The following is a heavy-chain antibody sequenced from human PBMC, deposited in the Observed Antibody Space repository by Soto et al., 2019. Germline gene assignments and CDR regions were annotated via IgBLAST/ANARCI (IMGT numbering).Heavy chain of an antibody. Sequence: PGGSLRLSCAASGFTFSSYAMSWVRQAPGKGLEWVSAISGSGGSTYYADSVKGRFTISRDNSKNTLYLQMNSLRAEDTAVYYCAKDYYGSGSYGQPFAQIRVGYYYGMDVWGQGTTVTVSS. CDR2: ISGSGGST. V-gene: IGHV3-23*01. D-gene: IGHD3-10*01. CDR3: AKDYYGSGSYGQPFAQIRVGYYYGMDV. J-gene: IGHJ6*02. CDR1: GFTFSSYA.